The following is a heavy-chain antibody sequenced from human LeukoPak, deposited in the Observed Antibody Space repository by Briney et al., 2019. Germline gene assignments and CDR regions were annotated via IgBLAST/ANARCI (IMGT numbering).Heavy chain of an antibody. D-gene: IGHD6-13*01. CDR1: GFTFSSFG. CDR3: ARDSLPYSSSWSPFDY. J-gene: IGHJ4*02. CDR2: IVGSGGST. Sequence: GGSLRLSCAASGFTFSSFGMSWVRQAPGKGLEWVSAIVGSGGSTYYADSVKGRFTISRDNSKNTLYLQMNSLRAEDTAVYYCARDSLPYSSSWSPFDYWGQGTLVTVSS. V-gene: IGHV3-23*01.